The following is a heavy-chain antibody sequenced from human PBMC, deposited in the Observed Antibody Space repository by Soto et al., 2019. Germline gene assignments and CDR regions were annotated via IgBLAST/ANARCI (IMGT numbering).Heavy chain of an antibody. J-gene: IGHJ6*02. CDR3: ARSVYGMDV. CDR2: IYYSGST. V-gene: IGHV4-39*01. CDR1: GGSISSSSYY. Sequence: KQSQTLSLTCTVSGGSISSSSYYWGWIRQPPGKGLEWIGSIYYSGSTYYNPSLKSRVTISVDTSKNQFSLKLSSVTAADTAVYYCARSVYGMDVWGQGTTVTVSS.